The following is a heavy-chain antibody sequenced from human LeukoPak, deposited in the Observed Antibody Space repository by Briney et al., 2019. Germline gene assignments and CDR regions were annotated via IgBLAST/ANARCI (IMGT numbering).Heavy chain of an antibody. CDR3: TYSGSNYPDY. CDR2: INHSGST. V-gene: IGHV4-34*08. CDR1: GFTFSSYS. Sequence: GSLRLSCAASGFTFSSYSMNWVRQSPGKGLEWIGEINHSGSTNYNPSLKSRVTISVDTSKNQFSLKLGSVTAADTAVYYCTYSGSNYPDYWGQGTLVTVSS. D-gene: IGHD1-26*01. J-gene: IGHJ4*02.